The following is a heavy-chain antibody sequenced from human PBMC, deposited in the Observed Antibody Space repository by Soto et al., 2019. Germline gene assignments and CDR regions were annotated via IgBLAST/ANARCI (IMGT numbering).Heavy chain of an antibody. J-gene: IGHJ6*02. D-gene: IGHD4-4*01. CDR2: IYYSGST. Sequence: QVQLQESGPGLVKPSQTLSLTCTVSGGSISSGDYYWSWIRQPPGKGLEWIGYIYYSGSTYYNPXXKSRVTISVDXXKXQXXLKLSSVTAADTAVYYCARAAYSNRNPYYYYGMDVWGQGTTVTVSS. CDR1: GGSISSGDYY. V-gene: IGHV4-30-4*01. CDR3: ARAAYSNRNPYYYYGMDV.